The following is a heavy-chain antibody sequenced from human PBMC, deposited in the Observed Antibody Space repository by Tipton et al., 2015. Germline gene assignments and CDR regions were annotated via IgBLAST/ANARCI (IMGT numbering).Heavy chain of an antibody. Sequence: LSLTCSVSSDSISKYYWSWIRQPPGKELELIGYIQYSGIPNYNPSLKSRVTISVDTSKTQFSLKMSSVTASETAVHYCARHTVTTEFDVLDIWGQGTWVTVSS. CDR2: IQYSGIP. D-gene: IGHD4-17*01. CDR3: ARHTVTTEFDVLDI. J-gene: IGHJ3*02. V-gene: IGHV4-59*08. CDR1: SDSISKYY.